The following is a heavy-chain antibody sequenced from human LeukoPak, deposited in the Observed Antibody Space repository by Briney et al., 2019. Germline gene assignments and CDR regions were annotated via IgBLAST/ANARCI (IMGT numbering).Heavy chain of an antibody. Sequence: ASETLSLTCAVYGGSFSGYYWSWIRQPPGKGLEWIGEINHSGSTNYNPSLKSRVTISVDTSKNQFSLKLSSVTAADTAVYYCARGSVSPTVVRFDYWGQGTLVTVSS. CDR3: ARGSVSPTVVRFDY. D-gene: IGHD4-17*01. CDR2: INHSGST. V-gene: IGHV4-34*01. J-gene: IGHJ4*02. CDR1: GGSFSGYY.